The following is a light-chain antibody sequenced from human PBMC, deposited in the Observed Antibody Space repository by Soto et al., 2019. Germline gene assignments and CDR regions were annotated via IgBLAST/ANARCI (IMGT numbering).Light chain of an antibody. J-gene: IGLJ3*02. V-gene: IGLV2-14*01. CDR1: SGDVGIYNY. CDR2: EVS. CDR3: SSFTPNNIWV. Sequence: QSALTQPASVSGSPGQSITISCTGTSGDVGIYNYVSWYQQHPGKAPKLMIYEVSKRPSGVSNRFSGSKSGNTASLTISGLQAKDEADYYCSSFTPNNIWVFGGGTQLTVL.